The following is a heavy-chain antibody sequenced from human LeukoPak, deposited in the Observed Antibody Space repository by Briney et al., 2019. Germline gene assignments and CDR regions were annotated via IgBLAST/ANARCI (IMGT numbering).Heavy chain of an antibody. V-gene: IGHV3-48*04. CDR2: IGSSGSII. J-gene: IGHJ4*02. CDR3: VRERGPLDY. D-gene: IGHD3-16*01. Sequence: GGSLRLSCAASGFIFSTYSMNWVRQAPGKGLEWLSYIGSSGSIIYYADSAKGRFTISRDNAKNSLYLQMNSLRAEDTGVCYCVRERGPLDYWGQGTLVIVSS. CDR1: GFIFSTYS.